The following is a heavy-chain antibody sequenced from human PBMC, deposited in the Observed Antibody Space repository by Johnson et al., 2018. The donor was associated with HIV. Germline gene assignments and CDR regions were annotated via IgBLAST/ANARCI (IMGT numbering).Heavy chain of an antibody. J-gene: IGHJ3*02. V-gene: IGHV3-66*01. CDR1: GFTVSTNY. CDR3: AREDGDSSSWAGAFDI. D-gene: IGHD6-13*01. CDR2: IYSGGST. Sequence: MLLVESGGGLVHPGGSLRLSCTASGFTVSTNYMSWVRQAPGKGLEWVSVIYSGGSTYYADSVKGRFAISRDNSKNTLYLQMNSLRAEDTAVYYCAREDGDSSSWAGAFDIWGQGTMVTVSS.